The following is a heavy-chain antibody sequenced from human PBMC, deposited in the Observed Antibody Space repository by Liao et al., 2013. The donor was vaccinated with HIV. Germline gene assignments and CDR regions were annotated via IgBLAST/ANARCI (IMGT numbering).Heavy chain of an antibody. D-gene: IGHD2-2*01. J-gene: IGHJ6*03. Sequence: QVQLQQWGAGLLKPSDTLSLPALSTVDPSVVTTGVGSASPPGKGLEWIGEINHSGSGSITYSPSVKNRLTIDADTSKNQFSLKLTSVTGADTALYYCARKSTYAHGFFNYYMDVWGQGTTVTVSS. CDR3: ARKSTYAHGFFNYYMDV. CDR1: VDPSVVTT. V-gene: IGHV4-34*01. CDR2: INHSGSGSI.